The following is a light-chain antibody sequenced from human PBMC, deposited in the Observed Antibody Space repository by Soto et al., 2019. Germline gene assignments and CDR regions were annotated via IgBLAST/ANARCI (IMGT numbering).Light chain of an antibody. CDR2: GAS. Sequence: EIGLTQSPGTLSLSPVERATLSCRASQSVSSSYLAWYQQKPGQAPRHLIYGASSRATGIPDRFSGSGSRKDFTLTISRLESEDVAVYYCLGYGSARLTFGGGTKVDLK. V-gene: IGKV3-20*01. J-gene: IGKJ4*01. CDR3: LGYGSARLT. CDR1: QSVSSSY.